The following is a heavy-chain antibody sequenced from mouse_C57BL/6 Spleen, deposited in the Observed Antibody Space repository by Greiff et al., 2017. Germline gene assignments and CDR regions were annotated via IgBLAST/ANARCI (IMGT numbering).Heavy chain of an antibody. CDR2: IHPNSGST. Sequence: QVQLQQPGAELVKPGASVKLSCKASGYTFTSYWMQWVKQRPGQGLEWIGMIHPNSGSTNYNEKFKSKATLTVDKSSSTAYMQLSSLTSEDSAVYYCAREVFYAMDYWGQGTSVTVSS. CDR1: GYTFTSYW. CDR3: AREVFYAMDY. V-gene: IGHV1-64*01. J-gene: IGHJ4*01.